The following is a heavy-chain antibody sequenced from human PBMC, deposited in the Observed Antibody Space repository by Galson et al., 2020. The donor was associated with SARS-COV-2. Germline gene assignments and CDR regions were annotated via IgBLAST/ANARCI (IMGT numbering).Heavy chain of an antibody. CDR3: AKAAGSGSYWDWLDP. D-gene: IGHD3-10*01. J-gene: IGHJ5*02. CDR2: ISSGGGFSI. CDR1: GFDFSSYS. V-gene: IGHV3-23*01. Sequence: TGGSLRLSCAASGFDFSSYSMNWVRQAPGKGLEWVSTISSGGGFSIYYVNSVKGRFTISRDNSKNTLYLQMNSLRVEDTAVYYCAKAAGSGSYWDWLDPGGQGTLVTVSS.